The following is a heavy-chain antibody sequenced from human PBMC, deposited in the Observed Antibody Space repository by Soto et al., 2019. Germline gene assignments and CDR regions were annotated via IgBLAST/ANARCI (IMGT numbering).Heavy chain of an antibody. CDR1: GYTFTTYY. CDR3: VRETTSYHFHY. D-gene: IGHD1-1*01. V-gene: IGHV1-46*03. J-gene: IGHJ4*01. CDR2: INPNGGNT. Sequence: GASVKVSCNASGYTFTTYYLHWVRQAPGQGLEWMGIINPNGGNTSYAQKFQGRVTMTRDTSTSTVYMEMSSLRSEDTAVYYCVRETTSYHFHYWGHGTQVTVSS.